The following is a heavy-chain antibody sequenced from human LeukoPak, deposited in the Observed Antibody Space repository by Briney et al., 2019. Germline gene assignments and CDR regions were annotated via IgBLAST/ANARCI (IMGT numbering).Heavy chain of an antibody. Sequence: SETLSLTCTVSGGSISSYYWSWIRQPPGKGLEWIGYIYYSGSTNYNPSLKSRVTISVDTSKNHFSLRLSSVTAADTAVYYCARVARGYSYGSFDYWGQGTLVTVSS. CDR1: GGSISSYY. J-gene: IGHJ4*02. V-gene: IGHV4-59*01. CDR3: ARVARGYSYGSFDY. CDR2: IYYSGST. D-gene: IGHD5-18*01.